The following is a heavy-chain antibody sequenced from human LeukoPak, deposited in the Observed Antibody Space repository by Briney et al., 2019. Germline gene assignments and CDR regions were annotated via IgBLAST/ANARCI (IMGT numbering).Heavy chain of an antibody. CDR3: AKHSTGVEC. Sequence: GESLRLSCTASGFTFSNFWMGWVRQAPGKGLEWVANIKQDETEKFYLGSVKGRFTISRDNAKNSLYLQMNSLGAEDTAVYYCAKHSTGVECWGRGTLVTVSS. CDR1: GFTFSNFW. CDR2: IKQDETEK. D-gene: IGHD3-10*01. J-gene: IGHJ2*01. V-gene: IGHV3-7*03.